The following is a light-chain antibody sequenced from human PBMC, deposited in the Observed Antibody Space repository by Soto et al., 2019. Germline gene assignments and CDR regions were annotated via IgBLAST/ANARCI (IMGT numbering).Light chain of an antibody. CDR1: SSNIGAGYD. V-gene: IGLV1-40*01. Sequence: QSVLTQPPSVSEAPGQRVTISCTGSSSNIGAGYDVHWYQQLPGTAPKLLIYGNSNRPSGVPDRFSGSKSGTSASLAITGLQAEDEAEYYCQSYDSSLSGYVVFGGGTKLTVL. J-gene: IGLJ2*01. CDR2: GNS. CDR3: QSYDSSLSGYVV.